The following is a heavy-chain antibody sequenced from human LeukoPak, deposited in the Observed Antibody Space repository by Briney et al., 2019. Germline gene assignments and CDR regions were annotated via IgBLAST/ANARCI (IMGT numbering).Heavy chain of an antibody. J-gene: IGHJ4*02. CDR1: GGTFSSYA. CDR2: IIPIFGTA. CDR3: ARTRGSYYNHFDY. V-gene: IGHV1-69*13. D-gene: IGHD3-10*01. Sequence: ASVKVSCKASGGTFSSYAISWVRQAPGQGLEWMGGIIPIFGTANYAQKFQGRVTITADESTSTAYMELSSLRSEDTAVYYCARTRGSYYNHFDYWGQGTLVTVSS.